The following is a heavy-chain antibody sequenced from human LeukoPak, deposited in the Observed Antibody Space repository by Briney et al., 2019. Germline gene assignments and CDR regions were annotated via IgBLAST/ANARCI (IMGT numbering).Heavy chain of an antibody. CDR2: ISSSSSTV. V-gene: IGHV3-48*01. J-gene: IGHJ4*02. CDR1: GFTFSSYS. D-gene: IGHD1-1*01. Sequence: GGSLLLSCAASGFTFSSYSMNWVRQAPGEGLEGVSFISSSSSTVYYADSVKGRFTISRDNAKNSLYLQMNSLRAEDTAVYYCAGQNWNDADLDYWGQGTLVTVSS. CDR3: AGQNWNDADLDY.